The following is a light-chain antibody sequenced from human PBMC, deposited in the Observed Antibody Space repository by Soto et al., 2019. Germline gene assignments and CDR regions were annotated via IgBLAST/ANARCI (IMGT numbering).Light chain of an antibody. V-gene: IGKV3-20*01. J-gene: IGKJ1*01. CDR1: QTLTSNS. CDR3: LQNGTTPRT. Sequence: EIVLTQSPGALSLSPGDRATLSCRASQTLTSNSLAWYQQRPGQAPRLLISGASSRPADIPDRFSGSGSGTDFTLTISRLEPEDSAVYYCLQNGTTPRTFGQGTKVEVK. CDR2: GAS.